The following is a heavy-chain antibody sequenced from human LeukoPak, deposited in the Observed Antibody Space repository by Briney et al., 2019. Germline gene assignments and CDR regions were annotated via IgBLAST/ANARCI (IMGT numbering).Heavy chain of an antibody. Sequence: PGGSLRLSCAASGFTFSSYGMHWVRQAPGKGLEWVAVIWYDGSNKYYADSVKGRFTISRDNSKNTLYLQMNSLRVEDTAVYYCARDGWGYCSSTSCYPLSNWGQGTLVTVSS. CDR2: IWYDGSNK. CDR1: GFTFSSYG. D-gene: IGHD2-2*01. J-gene: IGHJ4*02. V-gene: IGHV3-33*01. CDR3: ARDGWGYCSSTSCYPLSN.